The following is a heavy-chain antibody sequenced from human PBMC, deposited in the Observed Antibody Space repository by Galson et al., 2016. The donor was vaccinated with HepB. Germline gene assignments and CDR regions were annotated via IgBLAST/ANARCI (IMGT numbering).Heavy chain of an antibody. CDR3: TIQLGGNSWFHS. CDR1: GASIISTHW. D-gene: IGHD5-24*01. CDR2: IYHTGET. J-gene: IGHJ5*01. Sequence: SETLSLTCTVSGASIISTHWWTWVRQPPQRGLEWIGEIYHTGETTYNPSLKSRVTMSVDKSKNQFSLNLDSVTAADTAIYYCTIQLGGNSWFHSWGPGTLVAVSS. V-gene: IGHV4-4*02.